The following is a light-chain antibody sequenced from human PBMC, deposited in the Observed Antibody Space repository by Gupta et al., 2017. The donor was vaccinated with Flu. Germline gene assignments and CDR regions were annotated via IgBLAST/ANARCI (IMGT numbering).Light chain of an antibody. Sequence: QSALTQPPSVSGSPGQSVTISCTGTSSDIGTYNRVSWYQQPPGTAPKLMIYEVSNQPSGVPDRFSASKSGNTASLTISGLQGEDEADYYCTSYTSSSTYVFGTGTKVTVL. CDR1: SSDIGTYNR. V-gene: IGLV2-18*02. J-gene: IGLJ1*01. CDR2: EVS. CDR3: TSYTSSSTYV.